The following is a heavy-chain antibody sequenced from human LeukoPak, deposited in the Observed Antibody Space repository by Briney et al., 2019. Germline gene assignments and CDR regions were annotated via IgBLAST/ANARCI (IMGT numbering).Heavy chain of an antibody. Sequence: AASVKVSFKASGYTFTSYAMHWVRQAPGQRLEWMGWINAGNGNTKYSQKFQGRVTITRDTSASTAYMELSSLRSEDTAVYYCARVARPTNYYYYGMDVWGQGTTVTVSS. CDR3: ARVARPTNYYYYGMDV. CDR1: GYTFTSYA. D-gene: IGHD6-6*01. J-gene: IGHJ6*02. V-gene: IGHV1-3*01. CDR2: INAGNGNT.